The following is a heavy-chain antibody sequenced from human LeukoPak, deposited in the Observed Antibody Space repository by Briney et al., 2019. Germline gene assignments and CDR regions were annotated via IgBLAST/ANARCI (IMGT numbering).Heavy chain of an antibody. CDR2: ISAYNGNT. Sequence: ASVKVSCKASGYTFTSYYMHWVRQAPGQGLEWMGWISAYNGNTNYAQKLQGRVTMTTDTSTSTAYMELRSLRSDDTAVYYCARARYYDILTGPNMDVWGKGTTVTVSS. CDR3: ARARYYDILTGPNMDV. V-gene: IGHV1-18*04. CDR1: GYTFTSYY. D-gene: IGHD3-9*01. J-gene: IGHJ6*03.